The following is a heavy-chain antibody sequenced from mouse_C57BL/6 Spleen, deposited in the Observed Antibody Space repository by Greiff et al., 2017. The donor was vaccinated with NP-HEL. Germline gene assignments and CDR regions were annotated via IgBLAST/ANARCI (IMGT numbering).Heavy chain of an antibody. V-gene: IGHV1-50*01. Sequence: QVQLKQPGAELVKPGASVKLSCKASGYTFTSYWMQWVKQRPGQGLEWIGEIDPSDSYPNYNQKFKGKATLTLDTSSSTAYMQLSSLTSEDSAVYYCARWATGDYWGQGTTLTVSS. CDR3: ARWATGDY. CDR2: IDPSDSYP. CDR1: GYTFTSYW. D-gene: IGHD3-1*01. J-gene: IGHJ2*01.